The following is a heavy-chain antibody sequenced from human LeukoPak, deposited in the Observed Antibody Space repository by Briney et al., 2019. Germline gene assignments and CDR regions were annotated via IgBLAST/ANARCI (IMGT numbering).Heavy chain of an antibody. V-gene: IGHV4-34*01. CDR2: INHSGST. J-gene: IGHJ4*02. CDR3: ARVTTVTTAPEFDY. CDR1: GGSFGGYY. D-gene: IGHD4-17*01. Sequence: SETLSLTCAVYGGSFGGYYWSWIRQPPGKGLEWIGGINHSGSTNYNPSLKSRVTISVDTSKNQFSLKLSSVTAADTAVYYCARVTTVTTAPEFDYWGQGTLVTVSS.